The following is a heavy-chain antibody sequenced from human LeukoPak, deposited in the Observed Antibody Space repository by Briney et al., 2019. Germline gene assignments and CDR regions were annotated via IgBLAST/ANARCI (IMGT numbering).Heavy chain of an antibody. CDR3: ARETGFGGLFPDAFDV. D-gene: IGHD3-10*01. CDR1: GFTFSSYS. CDR2: IYSGGNT. V-gene: IGHV3-53*01. Sequence: GGSLRLSCAAYGFTFSSYSLNWVRQAPGKGLEGVSVIYSGGNTDYAMSVKGRFAISRDFPRNTVYLQMNSLRGEDTAVYYCARETGFGGLFPDAFDVWGQGTVVTVSS. J-gene: IGHJ3*01.